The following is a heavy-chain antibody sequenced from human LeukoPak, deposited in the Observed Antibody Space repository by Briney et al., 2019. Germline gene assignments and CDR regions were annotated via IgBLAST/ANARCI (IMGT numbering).Heavy chain of an antibody. Sequence: GGSLRLSCAASGFTFSSYGMHWVRQAPGKGLEWVAVISYDGSNKYYADSVKGRFTISRDNSKNTLYLQMNSLRAEDTAVYYCAKGRYFDWLQYGMDVWGQGTTVTVSS. CDR3: AKGRYFDWLQYGMDV. D-gene: IGHD3-9*01. CDR1: GFTFSSYG. CDR2: ISYDGSNK. V-gene: IGHV3-30*18. J-gene: IGHJ6*02.